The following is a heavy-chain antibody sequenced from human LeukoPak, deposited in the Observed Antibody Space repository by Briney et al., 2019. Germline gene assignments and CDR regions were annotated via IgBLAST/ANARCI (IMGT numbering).Heavy chain of an antibody. CDR1: GFTFSSYG. D-gene: IGHD2-21*01. V-gene: IGHV3-23*01. CDR3: AKERHIVVVAFDI. CDR2: ISSSGGST. J-gene: IGHJ3*02. Sequence: GGSLRLSCAASGFTFSSYGMSWLRQAPGKGLDWVSAISSSGGSTYYADSVKGRFTISRDNSKNTLYLQMNSLRAEDTAVYYCAKERHIVVVAFDIWGQGTMVTVSS.